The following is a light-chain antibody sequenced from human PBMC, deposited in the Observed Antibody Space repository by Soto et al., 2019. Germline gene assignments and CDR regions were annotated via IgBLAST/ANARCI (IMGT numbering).Light chain of an antibody. J-gene: IGLJ1*01. Sequence: QSALTQPASVSGSPGQAITISCTGTSSDVGGYTYVSWYQPHPGKAPKFIIYDVSNRTSGVSNRFSGSKSGNTASLTISGLQAEDEADYYCSSYTTSNTRQIVFGTGTKLTVL. V-gene: IGLV2-14*01. CDR2: DVS. CDR3: SSYTTSNTRQIV. CDR1: SSDVGGYTY.